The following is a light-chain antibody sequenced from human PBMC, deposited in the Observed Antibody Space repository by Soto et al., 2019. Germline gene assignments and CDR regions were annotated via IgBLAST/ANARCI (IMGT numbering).Light chain of an antibody. V-gene: IGLV2-23*02. J-gene: IGLJ1*01. Sequence: SLLTQPSSVSGSPGQSITISCPGTSSDVGSYNLVSWYQQHPGKAPKLMIYEVSKRPSGVSNRFSGSKSGNTASLTISGLQAEDEADYYCCSYTGSSPYVFGTGTKVTVL. CDR1: SSDVGSYNL. CDR3: CSYTGSSPYV. CDR2: EVS.